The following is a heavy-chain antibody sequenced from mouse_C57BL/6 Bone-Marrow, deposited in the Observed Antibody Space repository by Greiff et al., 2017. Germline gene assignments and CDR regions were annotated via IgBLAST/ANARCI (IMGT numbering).Heavy chain of an antibody. Sequence: QVQLQQPGAELVKPGASVKLSCKASGYTFTSYWMHWVKQRPGQGLEWIGMIHPNSGSTNYTEKFKSKATLTVDKSSSTAYMQLSSLTSEDSAVYYCARAGNHWYFDVWGTGTTVTVSS. D-gene: IGHD2-1*01. CDR2: IHPNSGST. CDR3: ARAGNHWYFDV. J-gene: IGHJ1*03. CDR1: GYTFTSYW. V-gene: IGHV1-64*01.